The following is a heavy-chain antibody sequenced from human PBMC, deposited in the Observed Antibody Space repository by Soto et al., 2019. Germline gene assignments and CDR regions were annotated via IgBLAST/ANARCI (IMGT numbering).Heavy chain of an antibody. D-gene: IGHD1-26*01. Sequence: QVQLVQSGAEVKKPGSSVKVSCKASGGTFSSHSISWVRQAPGQGLEWMGGIIPIFATANYARKFQGRVTVTADESAGTGYMELSSLRSEDTAVYYCARDLRSSYYSYYSYGRDVWGQGSTVTVSS. V-gene: IGHV1-69*12. CDR3: ARDLRSSYYSYYSYGRDV. CDR1: GGTFSSHS. CDR2: IIPIFATA. J-gene: IGHJ6*02.